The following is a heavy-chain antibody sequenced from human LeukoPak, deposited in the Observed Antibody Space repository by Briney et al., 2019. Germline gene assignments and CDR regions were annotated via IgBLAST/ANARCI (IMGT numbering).Heavy chain of an antibody. D-gene: IGHD4-23*01. J-gene: IGHJ4*02. CDR3: ARGRAVVRDFDY. CDR1: GGSFSGYY. CDR2: INHSGST. V-gene: IGHV4-34*01. Sequence: PSETLSLTCAVYGGSFSGYYWSWIRQPPGKGLEWIGEINHSGSTNYNPSLKSRVTISVDTFKNQFSLKLSSVTVADTAVYYCARGRAVVRDFDYWGQGTLVTVSS.